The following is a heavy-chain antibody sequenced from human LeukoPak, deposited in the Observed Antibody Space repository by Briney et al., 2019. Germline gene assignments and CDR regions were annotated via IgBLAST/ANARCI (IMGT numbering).Heavy chain of an antibody. V-gene: IGHV3-30*04. Sequence: GRSLRLSCAASGFTFSSYAMHWVRQAPGKGLEWVAVISYDGSNKYYADSVKGRFTISRDNSKNTLYLQMNSLRAEDTAVYYCASNSDNYYYYMDVWGKGTTVTVSS. J-gene: IGHJ6*03. CDR2: ISYDGSNK. CDR3: ASNSDNYYYYMDV. D-gene: IGHD3-10*01. CDR1: GFTFSSYA.